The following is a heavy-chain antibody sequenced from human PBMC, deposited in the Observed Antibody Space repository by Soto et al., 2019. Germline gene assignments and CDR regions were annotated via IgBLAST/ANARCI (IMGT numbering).Heavy chain of an antibody. CDR2: ISSDGRNK. V-gene: IGHV3-30*18. CDR1: RVTFGNYG. CDR3: AKDLQRGVAGLDY. Sequence: PGGARRLCWAAPRVTFGNYGMQCVRQAPGKGLEWVAVISSDGRNKYYADSVKGRFTISRDNSKSTLYLQMNSLRGEDTAVYYCAKDLQRGVAGLDYWGQGP. D-gene: IGHD3-10*01. J-gene: IGHJ4*02.